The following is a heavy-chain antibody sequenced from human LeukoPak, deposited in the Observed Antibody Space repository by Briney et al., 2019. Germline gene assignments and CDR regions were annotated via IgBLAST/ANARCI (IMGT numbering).Heavy chain of an antibody. CDR2: IYYSGST. V-gene: IGHV4-59*08. CDR1: GGSISSYY. Sequence: SETLSLTCTVSGGSISSYYWSWIRQPPGKGLEWIGYIYYSGSTNYNPSLKSRVTISVDTSKNQFSLKLSSVTAADTAVYYCARRVDYSGSYYGIGGDYFDYWGQGTLVTVSS. J-gene: IGHJ4*02. CDR3: ARRVDYSGSYYGIGGDYFDY. D-gene: IGHD1-26*01.